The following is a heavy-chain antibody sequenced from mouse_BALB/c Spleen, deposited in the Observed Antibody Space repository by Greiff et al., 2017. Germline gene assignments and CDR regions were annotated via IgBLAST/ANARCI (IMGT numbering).Heavy chain of an antibody. V-gene: IGHV5-17*02. Sequence: VESGGGLVQPGGSRKLSCAASGFTFSSFGMHWVRQAPEKGLEWVAYISSGSSTIYYADTVKGRFTISRDNPKNTLFLQMTSLRSEDTAMYYCARGIPSFDYWGQGTTLTVSS. CDR3: ARGIPSFDY. CDR2: ISSGSSTI. CDR1: GFTFSSFG. J-gene: IGHJ2*01.